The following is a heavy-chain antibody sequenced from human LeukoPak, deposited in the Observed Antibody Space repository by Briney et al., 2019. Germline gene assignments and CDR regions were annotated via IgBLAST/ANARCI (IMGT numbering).Heavy chain of an antibody. CDR3: AKILGSYWTPGYDY. J-gene: IGHJ4*02. V-gene: IGHV3-23*01. D-gene: IGHD1-26*01. Sequence: GGSLRLSCAASGFTFSSYAMSWVRQAPGKGLEWVSAISGSGGSTYYADSVKGRFTISRDNSKNTLYLQMNSLRAEDTAVYYCAKILGSYWTPGYDYWGLGTLVTVSS. CDR2: ISGSGGST. CDR1: GFTFSSYA.